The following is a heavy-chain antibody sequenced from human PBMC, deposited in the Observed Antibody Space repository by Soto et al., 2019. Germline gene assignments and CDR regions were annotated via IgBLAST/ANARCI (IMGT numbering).Heavy chain of an antibody. J-gene: IGHJ3*02. V-gene: IGHV1-3*01. CDR3: ARLDRHDAFDI. D-gene: IGHD3-22*01. CDR1: GYTFTSYA. CDR2: INAGNGNT. Sequence: ASLKVSCKASGYTFTSYAMHWVRQAPGQRLEWMGWINAGNGNTKYSQKFQGRVTITRDTSASTAYMELSSLRSEDTAVYYCARLDRHDAFDIWGQGTMVTVSS.